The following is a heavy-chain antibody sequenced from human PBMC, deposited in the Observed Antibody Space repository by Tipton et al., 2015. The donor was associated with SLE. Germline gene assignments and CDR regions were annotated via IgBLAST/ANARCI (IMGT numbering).Heavy chain of an antibody. CDR2: IFYSGDT. J-gene: IGHJ2*01. CDR3: VRDPQGYYYDSRGYFDL. V-gene: IGHV4-39*02. D-gene: IGHD3-22*01. CDR1: GRSISSSTYY. Sequence: TLSLTCTVSGRSISSSTYYWCWILQPPGTGLEYIGSIFYSGDTYSHPSLKSRVTISVDTSKNQFSLRLGSVTAADTAVYYCVRDPQGYYYDSRGYFDLWGRGTLVTVSS.